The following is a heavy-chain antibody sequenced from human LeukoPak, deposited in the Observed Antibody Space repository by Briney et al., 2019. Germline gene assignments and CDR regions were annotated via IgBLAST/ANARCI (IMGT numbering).Heavy chain of an antibody. CDR2: INPSGGST. D-gene: IGHD2/OR15-2a*01. J-gene: IGHJ4*02. Sequence: SVKVSCKASGYTFTSYYMHWVRQAPGQGLEWMGIINPSGGSTGYAQKFQGRVTMTRDTSTSTVYTELSGLRSEDTAVYYCARGPYRTTAYSTSPLDYWGQGTLVTVSS. V-gene: IGHV1-46*01. CDR3: ARGPYRTTAYSTSPLDY. CDR1: GYTFTSYY.